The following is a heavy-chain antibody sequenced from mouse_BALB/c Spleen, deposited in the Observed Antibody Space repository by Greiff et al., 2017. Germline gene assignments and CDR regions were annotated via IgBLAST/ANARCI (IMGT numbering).Heavy chain of an antibody. CDR1: GFTFSSYA. CDR2: ISSGGSYT. CDR3: ARDTYYGSEAY. V-gene: IGHV5-9-4*01. D-gene: IGHD1-1*01. Sequence: EVKVVESGGGLVKPGGSLKLSCAASGFTFSSYAMSWVRQSPEKRLEWVAEISSGGSYTYYPDTVTGRFTISRDNAKNTLYLEMSSLRSEDTAMYYCARDTYYGSEAYWGQGTLVTVSA. J-gene: IGHJ3*01.